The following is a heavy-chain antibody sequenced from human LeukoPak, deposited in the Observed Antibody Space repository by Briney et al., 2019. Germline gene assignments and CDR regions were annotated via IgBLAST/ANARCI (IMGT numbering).Heavy chain of an antibody. J-gene: IGHJ3*02. CDR2: ISGSGGST. V-gene: IGHV3-23*01. CDR3: AKVLLDDYGDYGHAFDI. CDR1: GFTFSSYA. D-gene: IGHD4-17*01. Sequence: PGGSLRLSCAASGFTFSSYAMSWVRQAPGKGLEWVSAISGSGGSTYYADSVKGRFTISRDNSKNTLYLQMNSLRAEDTAVYYCAKVLLDDYGDYGHAFDIRGQGTMVTVSS.